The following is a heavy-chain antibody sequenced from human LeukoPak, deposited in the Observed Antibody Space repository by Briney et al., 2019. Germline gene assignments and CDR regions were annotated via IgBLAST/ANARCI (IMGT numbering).Heavy chain of an antibody. CDR1: GFTFSSYW. Sequence: GGSLRLSCAASGFTFSSYWMSWVRQAPGKGLEWVANIKQDGSEKYYVDSVKGRFTISRDNAKNSLYLQMNSLRAEDTALYYCARDRVAAARLNWFDPWGQGTLVTVSS. V-gene: IGHV3-7*03. CDR2: IKQDGSEK. CDR3: ARDRVAAARLNWFDP. D-gene: IGHD6-13*01. J-gene: IGHJ5*02.